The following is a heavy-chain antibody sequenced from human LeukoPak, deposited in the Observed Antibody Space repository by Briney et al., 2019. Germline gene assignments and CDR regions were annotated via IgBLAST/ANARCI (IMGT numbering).Heavy chain of an antibody. CDR1: GGSFSGYY. Sequence: SETLSLTCAVYGGSFSGYYWSWIRQPPGRGLEWIGYIYYSGSTNYNPSLKSRVTISVDTSKNQFSLKLSSVTAADTAVYYCARYYPRGYSYGVGDWGQGTLVTVSS. CDR3: ARYYPRGYSYGVGD. D-gene: IGHD5-18*01. V-gene: IGHV4-59*01. CDR2: IYYSGST. J-gene: IGHJ4*02.